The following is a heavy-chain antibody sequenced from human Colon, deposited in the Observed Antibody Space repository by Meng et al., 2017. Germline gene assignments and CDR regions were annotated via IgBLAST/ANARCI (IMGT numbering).Heavy chain of an antibody. CDR3: ARGRVVVVASPSDY. D-gene: IGHD2-15*01. J-gene: IGHJ4*02. CDR2: ISSSSS. CDR1: GFTFSSYR. Sequence: EVELVESGGGLVMPGAFLRLSCAAAGFTFSSYRMTWVRQPPGKGLEWVSSISSSSSYADSVKGRFTISRDNAKNSLYLQMNSLRAEDTAVYYCARGRVVVVASPSDYWGQGTLVTVSS. V-gene: IGHV3-21*01.